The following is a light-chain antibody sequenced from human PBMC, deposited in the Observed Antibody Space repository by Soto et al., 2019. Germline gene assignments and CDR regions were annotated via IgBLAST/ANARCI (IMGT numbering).Light chain of an antibody. CDR2: EAS. V-gene: IGKV1-5*03. J-gene: IGKJ2*01. CDR1: QGISSS. CDR3: QQYNTYSYT. Sequence: EIQLTQSPSFLSASVGDRVTITCRASQGISSSLAWYQQKPGKAPKLLIHEASSLESGVPSRFSGSGYGTEFTLTISSLQPDDFATYYCQQYNTYSYTFGQGTKLEIK.